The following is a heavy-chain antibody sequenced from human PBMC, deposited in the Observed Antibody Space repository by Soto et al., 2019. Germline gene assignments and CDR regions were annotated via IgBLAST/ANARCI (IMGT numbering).Heavy chain of an antibody. J-gene: IGHJ6*02. CDR2: IIPIFGTA. V-gene: IGHV1-69*12. Sequence: QVQLVQSGAEVKKPGSSVKVSCKASGGTFSSYAISWVRQAPGQGLEWMGGIIPIFGTANYAQKFQGRVTINADESTSTAYMELSSLSSEDTAVYYCARPILDYGXXXXXXXXXXXXMDVXGQGTTVTVSS. CDR1: GGTFSSYA. D-gene: IGHD4-17*01. CDR3: ARPILDYGXXXXXXXXXXXXMDV.